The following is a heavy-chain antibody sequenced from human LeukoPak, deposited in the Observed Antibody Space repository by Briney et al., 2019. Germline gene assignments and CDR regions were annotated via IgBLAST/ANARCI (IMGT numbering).Heavy chain of an antibody. V-gene: IGHV4-59*01. CDR3: AGYEDWFDP. J-gene: IGHJ5*02. CDR1: GGSISSYY. CDR2: IYYSGST. Sequence: SETLSLTCTVSGGSISSYYWSWIRQPPGKGLEWIGYIYYSGSTNYNPPLKSRVTISVDTSKNQFFLKLGSVTAAGTAVYFCAGYEDWFDPWGQGTLVTVSS. D-gene: IGHD3-16*01.